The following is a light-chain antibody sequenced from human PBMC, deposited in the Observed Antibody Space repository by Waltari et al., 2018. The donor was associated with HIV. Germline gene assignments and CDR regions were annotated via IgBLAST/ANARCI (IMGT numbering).Light chain of an antibody. Sequence: DIQMTQSPSSLSASVGDRVTITFQASQDIRNYLNWFQQKPGEAPKLLIYDSSNLGPGVPSRFSGSGSGRDFTFTITSLQPEDIATYFCQQCDSLPRTFGQGTRLDIK. CDR1: QDIRNY. CDR3: QQCDSLPRT. J-gene: IGKJ5*01. V-gene: IGKV1-33*01. CDR2: DSS.